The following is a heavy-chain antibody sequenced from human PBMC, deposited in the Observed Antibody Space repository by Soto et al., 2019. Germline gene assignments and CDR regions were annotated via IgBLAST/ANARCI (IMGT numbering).Heavy chain of an antibody. CDR1: GFTFSSYW. CDR3: ARPLWGDSSGYQGWYFDL. V-gene: IGHV3-7*01. Sequence: EVQLVESGGGLVQPGGSLRLSFAASGFTFSSYWMSWVRQAPGKGLEWVANIKQDGSEKYYGDSVKGRFTISRDNAKTSLYLQMNSLRAEDPAVYYCARPLWGDSSGYQGWYFDLWGRGTLVTVSS. CDR2: IKQDGSEK. J-gene: IGHJ2*01. D-gene: IGHD3-22*01.